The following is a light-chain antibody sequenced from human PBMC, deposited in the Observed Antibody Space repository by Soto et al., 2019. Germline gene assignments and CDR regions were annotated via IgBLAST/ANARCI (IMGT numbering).Light chain of an antibody. CDR1: QSISSW. V-gene: IGKV1-5*03. CDR2: KAS. J-gene: IGKJ3*01. Sequence: DIQMTQSPSTLSASVGDRVTITCRASQSISSWLAWYQQKPGKAPNLLIYKASSLESGVPSRFSGSGSGTEFNLTISSLQPDDVATYYCQQYNSYSTFGPGTKVDIK. CDR3: QQYNSYST.